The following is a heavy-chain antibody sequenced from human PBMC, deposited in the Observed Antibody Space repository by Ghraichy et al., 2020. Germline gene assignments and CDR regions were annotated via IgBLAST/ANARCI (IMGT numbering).Heavy chain of an antibody. CDR3: ARDFTLLPDAFDI. Sequence: SETLSLTCTVSGGSVSSGSYYWSWIRQPPGKGLEWIGYIYYSGSTNYNPSLKSRVTISVDTSKNQFSLKLSSVTAADTAVYYCARDFTLLPDAFDIWGQGTMVTVSS. D-gene: IGHD2-15*01. J-gene: IGHJ3*02. CDR2: IYYSGST. CDR1: GGSVSSGSYY. V-gene: IGHV4-61*01.